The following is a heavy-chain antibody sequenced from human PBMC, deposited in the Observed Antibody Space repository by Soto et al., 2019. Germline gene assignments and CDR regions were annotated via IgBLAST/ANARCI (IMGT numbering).Heavy chain of an antibody. Sequence: TWGVLRLSCAASGFTFRSYAMSWVRQAPGKGLEWVSAISGSGGSTYYADSVKGRFTISRDNSKNTLYLQMNSLRAEDTAVYYCAKGIVYYYDSSGYFAYWGQGTLVTVSS. CDR1: GFTFRSYA. V-gene: IGHV3-23*01. J-gene: IGHJ4*02. CDR2: ISGSGGST. D-gene: IGHD3-22*01. CDR3: AKGIVYYYDSSGYFAY.